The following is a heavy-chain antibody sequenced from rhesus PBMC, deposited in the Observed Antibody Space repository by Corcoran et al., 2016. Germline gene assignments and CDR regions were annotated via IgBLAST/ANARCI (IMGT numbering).Heavy chain of an antibody. CDR2: INSTPGNT. D-gene: IGHD4-29*01. V-gene: IGHV4S7*01. CDR3: ARGSSFSYSF. Sequence: QVQLKESGPGLVKPSETRSLTCAVSGGSISSGYGWGGIRQPHGKGLEGIVTINSTPGNTYSDPSLKSRVTISKDTSKNQFSLKLSSVTAADTAVYYCARGSSFSYSFWGQGVLVTVSS. J-gene: IGHJ4*01. CDR1: GGSISSGYG.